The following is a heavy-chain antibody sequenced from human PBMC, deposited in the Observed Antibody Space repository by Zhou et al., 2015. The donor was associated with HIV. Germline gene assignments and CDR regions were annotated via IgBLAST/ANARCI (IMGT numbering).Heavy chain of an antibody. Sequence: QVQLVDSGGGLVKPGGSLRLSCAASGFTFSDFYMSWIRQAPGKGLEWVSSISSSSSYIYYADSLKGRFTISRDNAKNVLYLQMNSLRAEDTAVYYCARVSVGGALGYWGQGTTVTVSS. CDR3: ARVSVGGALGY. CDR1: GFTFSDFY. D-gene: IGHD1-26*01. CDR2: ISSSSSYI. J-gene: IGHJ6*02. V-gene: IGHV3-11*06.